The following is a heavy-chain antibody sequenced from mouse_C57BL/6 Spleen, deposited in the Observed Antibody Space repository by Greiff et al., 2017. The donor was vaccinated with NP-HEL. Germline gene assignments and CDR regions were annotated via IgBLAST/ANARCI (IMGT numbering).Heavy chain of an antibody. CDR3: ARSTMITTVYFDY. D-gene: IGHD2-4*01. Sequence: VQVVESGPGLVQPSQSLSITCTVSGFSLTSYGVHWVRQSPGKGLEWLGVIWSGGSTDYNAAFISRLSISKDNSKSQVFFKMNSLQADDTAIYYCARSTMITTVYFDYWGQGTTLTVSS. CDR1: GFSLTSYG. V-gene: IGHV2-2*01. J-gene: IGHJ2*01. CDR2: IWSGGST.